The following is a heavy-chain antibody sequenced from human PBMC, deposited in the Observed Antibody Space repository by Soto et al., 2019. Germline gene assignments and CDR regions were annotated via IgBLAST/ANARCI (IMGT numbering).Heavy chain of an antibody. D-gene: IGHD2-2*01. V-gene: IGHV4-31*03. CDR3: ARGGGSTKVDY. CDR1: GGSITSSGYY. J-gene: IGHJ4*02. Sequence: QVQLQESGPGLVKPSQTLSLTCTVSGGSITSSGYYWSWLRQHPGEGLEWIGFTSNSGSTYYNPSLKSRVTISVDTPSNQFSLNLKSVTASDTAGYYCARGGGSTKVDYWGQGTLVTVSP. CDR2: TSNSGST.